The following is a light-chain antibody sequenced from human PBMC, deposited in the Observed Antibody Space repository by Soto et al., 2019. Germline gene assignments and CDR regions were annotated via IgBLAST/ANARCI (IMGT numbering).Light chain of an antibody. CDR1: QSVRNSY. Sequence: EIVLTQSPGTLSLSPGERATLSCRASQSVRNSYLAWYQQKPGQAPRLLIYGASGRATGIPDRFSGSGSGTDFTLTISRLEPEDFAMYYCQQYGSSPYIFGQGTKLEI. J-gene: IGKJ2*01. V-gene: IGKV3-20*01. CDR2: GAS. CDR3: QQYGSSPYI.